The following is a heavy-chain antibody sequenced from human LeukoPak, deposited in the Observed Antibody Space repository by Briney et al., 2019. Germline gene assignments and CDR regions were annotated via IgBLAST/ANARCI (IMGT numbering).Heavy chain of an antibody. CDR2: IYTTGST. V-gene: IGHV4-4*09. CDR1: GGSISGYY. D-gene: IGHD6-13*01. CDR3: GRHSSTWYGTFDP. Sequence: PSETLSPTCTVSGGSISGYYWSWLRQPPGKGLEWIGYIYTTGSTNYNPSLKSRVTISVDTSKNQFSLKPSSVTAADTAVYYWGRHSSTWYGTFDPWGQGTLVTVSS. J-gene: IGHJ5*02.